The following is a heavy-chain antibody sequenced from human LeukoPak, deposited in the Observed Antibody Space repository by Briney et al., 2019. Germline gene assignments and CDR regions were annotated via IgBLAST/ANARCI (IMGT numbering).Heavy chain of an antibody. D-gene: IGHD3-3*01. CDR2: MNPNSGNT. CDR3: ARGQPPGYDFWSGYPYYYYYMDV. J-gene: IGHJ6*03. CDR1: GYTFTSYD. Sequence: ASVKVSCKASGYTFTSYDINWVRQATGQGLEWMGWMNPNSGNTGYAQKFQGRVTITRNTSISTAYMELSSLRSEDTAVYYCARGQPPGYDFWSGYPYYYYYMDVWGKGTTVTVSS. V-gene: IGHV1-8*03.